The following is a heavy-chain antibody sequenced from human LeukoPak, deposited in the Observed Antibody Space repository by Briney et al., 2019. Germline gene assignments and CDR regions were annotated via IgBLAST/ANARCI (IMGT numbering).Heavy chain of an antibody. CDR3: AGYGFYPY. Sequence: PGGSLRLSCAASGFTVSTYDMYWVRQAPGEGPEWIAYFGISGTIYYAASVRGRFTIPRDSAKNSLHLEMNSLRVDDTAIYYCAGYGFYPYWGQGTPVTVSS. D-gene: IGHD5-18*01. J-gene: IGHJ4*02. V-gene: IGHV3-48*01. CDR1: GFTVSTYD. CDR2: FGISGTI.